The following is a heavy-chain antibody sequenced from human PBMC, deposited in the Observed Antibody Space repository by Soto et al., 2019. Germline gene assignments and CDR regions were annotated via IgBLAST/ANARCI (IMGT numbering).Heavy chain of an antibody. CDR2: ISSSSIYI. V-gene: IGHV3-21*01. D-gene: IGHD3-10*01. J-gene: IGHJ4*02. CDR1: GFTFISYS. CDR3: ARYYGSGHFYY. Sequence: GGSLRLSCAASGFTFISYSMNWVRQAPGKGLEWVSSISSSSIYIYYADSVKGRFTISRDNAKNSLYLQMNSLRAEDTAVYYCARYYGSGHFYYWSQGTLVTVSS.